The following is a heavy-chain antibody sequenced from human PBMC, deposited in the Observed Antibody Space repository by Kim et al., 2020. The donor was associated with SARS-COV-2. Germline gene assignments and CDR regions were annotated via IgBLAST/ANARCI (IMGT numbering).Heavy chain of an antibody. CDR2: IWYDGSNK. J-gene: IGHJ5*02. V-gene: IGHV3-33*01. CDR3: ARAQPFYYYGSGSYYNAMGFDP. D-gene: IGHD3-10*01. Sequence: GGSLRLSCAASGFTFSSYGMHWVRQAPGKGLEWVAVIWYDGSNKYYADSVKGRFTISRDNSKNTLYLQMNSLRAEDTAVYYCARAQPFYYYGSGSYYNAMGFDPWGQGTLVTVSS. CDR1: GFTFSSYG.